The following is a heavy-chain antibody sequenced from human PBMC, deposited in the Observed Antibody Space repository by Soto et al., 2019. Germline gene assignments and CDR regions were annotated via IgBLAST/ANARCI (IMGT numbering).Heavy chain of an antibody. J-gene: IGHJ4*02. CDR3: ARGGHGYSYGSHDDY. D-gene: IGHD5-18*01. Sequence: QVQLVQSGAEVKKPGASVKVSCKASGYTFTSYGISWVRQAPGQGLEWMGWISAYNGNTNYAPKLQGRVTMTTDTYTSTADMELRSLRSDDTAVYYCARGGHGYSYGSHDDYWGQGTLVTVSS. CDR1: GYTFTSYG. V-gene: IGHV1-18*01. CDR2: ISAYNGNT.